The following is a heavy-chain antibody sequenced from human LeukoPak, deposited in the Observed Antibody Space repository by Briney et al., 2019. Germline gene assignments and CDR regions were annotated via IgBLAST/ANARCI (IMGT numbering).Heavy chain of an antibody. J-gene: IGHJ6*03. CDR3: ARDRFDDSSGYYYHYYYYMDV. D-gene: IGHD3-22*01. V-gene: IGHV4-39*07. Sequence: NSSETLSLTCTVSGGSILSSSYYWGWIRQPPGKRLEWIGSIYYSGSTHYNPSLKSRVTISVDTSKNQFSLKLSSVTAADTAVYYCARDRFDDSSGYYYHYYYYMDVWGKGTTVTVSS. CDR1: GGSILSSSYY. CDR2: IYYSGST.